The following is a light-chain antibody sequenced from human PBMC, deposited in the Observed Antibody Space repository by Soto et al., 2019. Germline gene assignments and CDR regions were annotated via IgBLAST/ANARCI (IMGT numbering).Light chain of an antibody. J-gene: IGKJ3*01. CDR1: QGIRND. CDR3: LPHNSYPFT. Sequence: DIPMTQFPSSLYASVGDRVTITCRARQGIRNDLGGYQKKPGKAPKRLIYAASSLQGGVPSRLSDSGSGTEFTLTISSLQPEDFATYFCLPHNSYPFTFVPGTKVDI. CDR2: AAS. V-gene: IGKV1-17*01.